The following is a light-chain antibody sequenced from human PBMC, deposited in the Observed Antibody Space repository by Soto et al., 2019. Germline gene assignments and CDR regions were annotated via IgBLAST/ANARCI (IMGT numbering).Light chain of an antibody. J-gene: IGLJ1*01. V-gene: IGLV2-8*01. CDR3: RSYAGSNNYV. Sequence: QSALTQPPSASGSPGQSVTISCTGTSNDVGAYNYVSWYQHHPGKAPKLMIYEVTKRPSGVPDRFSGSKSDNTASLTVSGLQAEDEAYYYCRSYAGSNNYVFVTGTKLTVL. CDR1: SNDVGAYNY. CDR2: EVT.